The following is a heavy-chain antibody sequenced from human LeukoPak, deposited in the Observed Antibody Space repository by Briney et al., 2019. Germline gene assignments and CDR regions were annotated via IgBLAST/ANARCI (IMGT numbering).Heavy chain of an antibody. J-gene: IGHJ1*01. D-gene: IGHD6-13*01. CDR1: GFTFSSHG. CDR3: ARDSSSWLTKYFQH. Sequence: GGSLRLSCAASGFTFSSHGMHWVRQAPGKGLEWVAVIWYDGSKKYYGDSVTGRFTISRDNSKNSLYLQMNSLRAEDTAVYYCARDSSSWLTKYFQHWGQGTLVTVSS. V-gene: IGHV3-33*01. CDR2: IWYDGSKK.